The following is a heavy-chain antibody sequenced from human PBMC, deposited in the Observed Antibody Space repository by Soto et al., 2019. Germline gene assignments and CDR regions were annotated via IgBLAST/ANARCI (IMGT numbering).Heavy chain of an antibody. CDR3: APPSCFGWFDP. J-gene: IGHJ5*01. Sequence: GASVKVSCKVSGYTLTELSMHWVRQAPGKGFEWLGGCDREEGETIYAQRFQGRVTMTEDTAVDTAYMELSVLGCEDTAVYYCAPPSCFGWFDPWGQGTLVTISS. D-gene: IGHD2-21*01. CDR2: CDREEGET. CDR1: GYTLTELS. V-gene: IGHV1-24*01.